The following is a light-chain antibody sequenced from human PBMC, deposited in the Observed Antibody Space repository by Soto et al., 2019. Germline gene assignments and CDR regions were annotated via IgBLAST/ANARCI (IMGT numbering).Light chain of an antibody. V-gene: IGLV2-14*01. J-gene: IGLJ1*01. CDR1: SSDVGGYNY. CDR2: EVT. Sequence: QSALTQPASVSGSPGQSITISCTGTSSDVGGYNYVSWYQQHPGKAPKLMIYEVTNRPSGVSNLFSGSKSGTTASLTIAGLQADDEADYYCSSYTSISTLVFGTGTKLTVL. CDR3: SSYTSISTLV.